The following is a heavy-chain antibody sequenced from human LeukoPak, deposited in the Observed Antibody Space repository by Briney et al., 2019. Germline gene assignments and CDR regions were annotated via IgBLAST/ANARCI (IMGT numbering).Heavy chain of an antibody. CDR2: IYYSVIT. D-gene: IGHD3-3*01. CDR3: ARGQPEWLFSDAFDI. J-gene: IGHJ3*02. CDR1: GGSMSRYY. V-gene: IGHV4-59*01. Sequence: SETLSLTCTVSGGSMSRYYWSWLRQPPGKGLEWIGYIYYSVITNYNPSLKSRVTISVDTSKIQFSLKLSSVTAADTAVYYCARGQPEWLFSDAFDIWGQGTMVTVSS.